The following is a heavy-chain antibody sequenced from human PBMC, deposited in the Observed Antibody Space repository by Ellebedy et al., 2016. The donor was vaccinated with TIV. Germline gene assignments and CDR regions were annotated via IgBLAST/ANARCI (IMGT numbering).Heavy chain of an antibody. V-gene: IGHV3-13*04. CDR1: GFTFSSYD. CDR3: ARGGPMVRGVTPLYYYGMDV. Sequence: GESLKISXAASGFTFSSYDMHWVRQATGKGLEWVSAIGTAGDTYYPGSVKGRFTISRENAKNSLYLQMNSLRAGDTAVYYCARGGPMVRGVTPLYYYGMDVWGQGTTVTVSS. J-gene: IGHJ6*02. CDR2: IGTAGDT. D-gene: IGHD3-10*01.